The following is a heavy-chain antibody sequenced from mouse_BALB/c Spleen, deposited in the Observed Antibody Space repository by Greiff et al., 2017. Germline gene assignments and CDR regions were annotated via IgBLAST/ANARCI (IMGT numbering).Heavy chain of an antibody. CDR2: INPSNGRT. CDR1: GYTFTSYW. J-gene: IGHJ4*01. D-gene: IGHD2-4*01. Sequence: QVQLQQSGAELVTPGASVKLSCKASGYTFTSYWMHWVKQRPGQGLEWIGEINPSNGRTNYNEKFKSKATRTVDKSSSTAYMQLSSLTSEDSAVYYCARGMITTTNYAMDYWGQGTSGPVSS. V-gene: IGHV1S81*02. CDR3: ARGMITTTNYAMDY.